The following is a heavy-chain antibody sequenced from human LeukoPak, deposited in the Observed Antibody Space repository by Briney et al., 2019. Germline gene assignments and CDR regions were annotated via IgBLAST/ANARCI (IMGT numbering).Heavy chain of an antibody. CDR2: INHSGRT. V-gene: IGHV4-34*01. Sequence: SETLSPTCAVYGASFRNYYWTWIRQPPGKGLEWIGEINHSGRTNYNPSLKSRVTISVDTSKNQFSLKLSSVTAADTAVYYCARAGEELVFDYWGQGTLVTVSS. D-gene: IGHD1-1*01. CDR3: ARAGEELVFDY. J-gene: IGHJ4*02. CDR1: GASFRNYY.